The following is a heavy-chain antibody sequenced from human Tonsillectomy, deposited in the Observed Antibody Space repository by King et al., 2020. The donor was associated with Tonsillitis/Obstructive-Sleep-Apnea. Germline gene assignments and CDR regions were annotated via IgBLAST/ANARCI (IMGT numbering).Heavy chain of an antibody. D-gene: IGHD6-19*01. J-gene: IGHJ6*03. CDR2: ITPNSGGT. V-gene: IGHV1-2*04. CDR1: GYTFTGYY. CDR3: ARDAKISSGDRRYYYYMDV. Sequence: QLVQSGAEVKKPGASVKVSCKASGYTFTGYYMHWVRQAPGQGLEWMGWITPNSGGTNYAQKFQGWVTMTRDTSISTAYMELSRLRSDDTAVYYCARDAKISSGDRRYYYYMDVWGKGTTVTVSS.